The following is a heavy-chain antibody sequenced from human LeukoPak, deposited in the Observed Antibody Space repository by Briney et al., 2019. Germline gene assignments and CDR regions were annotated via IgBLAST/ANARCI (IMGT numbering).Heavy chain of an antibody. CDR2: IYSGGTT. CDR3: ARYDYGRSGFDY. J-gene: IGHJ4*02. D-gene: IGHD5-12*01. V-gene: IGHV3-66*01. Sequence: GGSLRLSCAASGFTFSTNYMTWVRQAPGKGLEWVSVIYSGGTTYYADSVKGRFSISRDNSKNTLYLQMNSLRAEGTAVYYCARYDYGRSGFDYWGQGTLVTVSS. CDR1: GFTFSTNY.